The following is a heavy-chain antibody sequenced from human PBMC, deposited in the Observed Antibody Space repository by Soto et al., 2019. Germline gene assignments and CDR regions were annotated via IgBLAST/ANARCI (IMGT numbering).Heavy chain of an antibody. J-gene: IGHJ4*02. D-gene: IGHD4-17*01. Sequence: GSLRLSCAASGFTFSSYSMNWVRQAPGKGLEWVSYISSSSSTIYYADSVKGRFTISRDNAKNSLYLQMNSLRDEDTAVYYCAVLMTTRQSADYWGQGTLVTVSS. CDR1: GFTFSSYS. CDR2: ISSSSSTI. V-gene: IGHV3-48*02. CDR3: AVLMTTRQSADY.